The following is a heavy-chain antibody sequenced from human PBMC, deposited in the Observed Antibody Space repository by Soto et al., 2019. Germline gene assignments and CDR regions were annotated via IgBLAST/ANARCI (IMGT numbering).Heavy chain of an antibody. CDR1: GYTFTSYG. CDR3: ARDTCSGYYYGYYYYGMDV. J-gene: IGHJ6*02. V-gene: IGHV1-18*04. Sequence: ASVKVSCKASGYTFTSYGISWVRQAPGQGLEWMGWISAYNGNTNYAQKLQGRVTMTTDTSTSTAYMELRSLRSDDTAVYYCARDTCSGYYYGYYYYGMDVWGQGTTVTVS. D-gene: IGHD3-22*01. CDR2: ISAYNGNT.